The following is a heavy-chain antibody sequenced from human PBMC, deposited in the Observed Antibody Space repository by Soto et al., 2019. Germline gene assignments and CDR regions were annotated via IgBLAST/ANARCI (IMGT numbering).Heavy chain of an antibody. J-gene: IGHJ5*02. CDR3: ASLPDYGDYMRWGYSDNWFDP. D-gene: IGHD4-17*01. CDR2: IIPILGIA. CDR1: GGTFSSYT. Sequence: QVQLVQSGAEVKKPGSSVKVSCKASGGTFSSYTISWVRQAPGQGLEWMGRIIPILGIANYAQKFQGRVTITADKSTSTAYMELSSLRSEDTAVYYCASLPDYGDYMRWGYSDNWFDPWGQGTLVTVSS. V-gene: IGHV1-69*02.